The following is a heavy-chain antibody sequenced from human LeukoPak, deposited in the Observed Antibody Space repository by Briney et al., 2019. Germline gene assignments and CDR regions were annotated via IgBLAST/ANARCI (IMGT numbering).Heavy chain of an antibody. D-gene: IGHD4-17*01. V-gene: IGHV4-38-2*02. CDR2: IYHSGST. CDR3: ATSTVKYYFDY. CDR1: GHSISSAYY. J-gene: IGHJ4*02. Sequence: SETLSLTCTVSGHSISSAYYWGWIRQPPGKGLEWIGSIYHSGSTYYNPSLKSRVTVSIDTSKNQFSLKVSSVTAADTAVYYCATSTVKYYFDYWGQGTLVTVSS.